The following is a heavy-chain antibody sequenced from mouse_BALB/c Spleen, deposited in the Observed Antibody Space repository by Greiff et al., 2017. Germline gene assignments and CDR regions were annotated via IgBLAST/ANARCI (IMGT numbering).Heavy chain of an antibody. V-gene: IGHV1S29*02. Sequence: EVQVVESGPELVKPGASVKISCKASGYTFTDYNMHWVKQSHGKSLEWIGYIYPYNGGTGYNQKFKSKATLTVDNSSSTAYMELRSLTSEDSAVYYSASDYGNYGFAYWGQGTLVTVSA. D-gene: IGHD2-1*01. CDR3: ASDYGNYGFAY. J-gene: IGHJ3*01. CDR1: GYTFTDYN. CDR2: IYPYNGGT.